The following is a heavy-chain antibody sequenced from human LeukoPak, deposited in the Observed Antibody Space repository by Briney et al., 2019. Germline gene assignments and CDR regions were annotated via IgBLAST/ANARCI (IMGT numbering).Heavy chain of an antibody. CDR2: ISGSGGST. Sequence: PGGSLRLSCAGSGFTFSSYAMSWVRQAPGKGLEWVSAISGSGGSTYYADSVKGRFTISRDNSKNTLYLQMNSLRAEDTAVYYCAKDRGVYGSGSSSYYFDYWGQGTLVTVSS. CDR3: AKDRGVYGSGSSSYYFDY. CDR1: GFTFSSYA. V-gene: IGHV3-23*01. D-gene: IGHD3-10*01. J-gene: IGHJ4*02.